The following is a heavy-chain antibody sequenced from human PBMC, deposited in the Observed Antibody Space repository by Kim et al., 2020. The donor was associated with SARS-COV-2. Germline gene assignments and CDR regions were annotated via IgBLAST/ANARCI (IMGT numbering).Heavy chain of an antibody. CDR2: I. CDR3: AKGLVATAFDY. V-gene: IGHV3-9*01. D-gene: IGHD5-12*01. J-gene: IGHJ4*02. Sequence: IGYADSMKGQFTTSRDNAKISLYLQVNSLGAEDTALYYCAKGLVATAFDYWGQGTLVTVSS.